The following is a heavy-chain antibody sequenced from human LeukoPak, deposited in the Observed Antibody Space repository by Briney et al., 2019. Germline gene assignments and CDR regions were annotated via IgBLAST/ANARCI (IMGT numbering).Heavy chain of an antibody. CDR3: ARDRTSGSPHYYYYGMDV. Sequence: SETLSLTCAVSGGSISSGGYSWSWIRQPPGKGLEWIGYIYHSGSTYYNPSLKSRVTISVDRSKNQFSLKLSSVTAADTAVYYCARDRTSGSPHYYYYGMDVWGQGTTVTVSS. D-gene: IGHD1-26*01. V-gene: IGHV4-30-2*01. CDR2: IYHSGST. CDR1: GGSISSGGYS. J-gene: IGHJ6*02.